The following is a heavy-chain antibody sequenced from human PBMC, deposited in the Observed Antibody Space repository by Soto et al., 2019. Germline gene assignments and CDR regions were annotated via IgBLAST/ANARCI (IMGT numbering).Heavy chain of an antibody. CDR1: GFTFSSYG. V-gene: IGHV3-30*18. CDR3: AKDSIPWFGEFPDY. J-gene: IGHJ4*02. CDR2: ISYDGSNK. Sequence: QPVGSLRLSCAASGFTFSSYGMHWVRQAPGKGLEWVAVISYDGSNKYYADSVKGRFTISRDNSKNTLYLQMNSLRAEDTAVYYCAKDSIPWFGEFPDYWGQGTLVTVSS. D-gene: IGHD3-10*01.